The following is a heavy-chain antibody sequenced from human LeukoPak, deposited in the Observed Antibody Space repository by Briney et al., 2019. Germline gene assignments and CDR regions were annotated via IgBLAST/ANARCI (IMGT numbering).Heavy chain of an antibody. CDR3: ARGVTMIGRLRFDP. Sequence: ASVKVSCKASGYTFTSYYMHWVRQAPGQGLEWMGIINPSGGSTSYARKFQGRVTMTRDTSKNQFSLKLSSVTAADTAVYYCARGVTMIGRLRFDPWGQGTLVTVPS. CDR2: INPSGGST. J-gene: IGHJ5*02. V-gene: IGHV1-46*01. D-gene: IGHD3-22*01. CDR1: GYTFTSYY.